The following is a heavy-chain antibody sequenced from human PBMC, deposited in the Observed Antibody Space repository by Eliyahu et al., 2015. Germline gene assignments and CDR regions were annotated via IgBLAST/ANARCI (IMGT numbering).Heavy chain of an antibody. D-gene: IGHD2-2*01. CDR2: ISYDGSNK. CDR1: GFXFSXYG. J-gene: IGHJ4*02. V-gene: IGHV3-30*18. CDR3: AKDLGYQPLLLLFDY. Sequence: QVQLVESGGGVVQPGRSLRXXCAAXGFXFSXYGMHWVRQAPGKGLEWVAVISYDGSNKYYADSVKGRFTISRDNSKNTLYLQMNSLRAEDTAVYYCAKDLGYQPLLLLFDYWGQGTLVTVSS.